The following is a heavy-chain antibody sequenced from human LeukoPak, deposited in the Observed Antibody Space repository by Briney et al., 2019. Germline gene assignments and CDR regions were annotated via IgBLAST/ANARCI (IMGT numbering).Heavy chain of an antibody. Sequence: PGGSLRLSCTVSGFTVSSNSMSWVRQAPGKGLEWVSFIYSDNTHYSDSVKGRFTISRDNSKNTLYLQMNSLRAEDTAVYYCAKSWMGATRYYFDYWGQGTLVTVSS. CDR1: GFTVSSNS. D-gene: IGHD1-26*01. CDR2: IYSDNT. V-gene: IGHV3-53*01. CDR3: AKSWMGATRYYFDY. J-gene: IGHJ4*02.